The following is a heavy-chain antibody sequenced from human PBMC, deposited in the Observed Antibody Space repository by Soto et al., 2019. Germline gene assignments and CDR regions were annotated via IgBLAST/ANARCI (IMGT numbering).Heavy chain of an antibody. V-gene: IGHV3-48*02. CDR2: ISSISDNT. CDR3: ARLLKGSLVTA. J-gene: IGHJ4*02. CDR1: GFSFSDYS. D-gene: IGHD2-21*02. Sequence: EVQLVESGGGLVFPGGSLRLSCVASGFSFSDYSMNWVRQAPGKGLEWVSYISSISDNTQYADSVKGRFTVSRDNAKNSLFLQLDSLRDEDTVIYYCARLLKGSLVTAWGPGTLVTVSS.